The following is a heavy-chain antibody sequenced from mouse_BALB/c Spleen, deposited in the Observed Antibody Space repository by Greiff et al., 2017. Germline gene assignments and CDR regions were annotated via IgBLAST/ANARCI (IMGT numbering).Heavy chain of an antibody. V-gene: IGHV5-6-5*01. CDR1: GFTFSSYA. Sequence: EVMLVESGGGLVKPGGSLILSCASSGFTFSSYAMSWVRQTPEKRLEWVASISSGGSTYYPDSVKGRFTISSDNARNILYLQMSSRRSEDTAMYYCARGRDYGSSDFDYWGQGTTLTVSS. CDR2: ISSGGST. D-gene: IGHD1-1*01. CDR3: ARGRDYGSSDFDY. J-gene: IGHJ2*01.